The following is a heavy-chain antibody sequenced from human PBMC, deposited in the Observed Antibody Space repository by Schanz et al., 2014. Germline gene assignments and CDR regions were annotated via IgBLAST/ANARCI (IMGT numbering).Heavy chain of an antibody. CDR2: IRSKADGGTT. Sequence: VQLVESGGGLVKPGGSLRLSCTASGFTFTTAWMSWLRQAPGKRLEWVGRIRSKADGGTTDYAAPVKGRFTISRDDSKNTLFLQINSLKTEDTAVYYCTTVDCSSPSCPPWGQGTLVTVSS. CDR1: GFTFTTAW. V-gene: IGHV3-15*01. D-gene: IGHD2-2*01. CDR3: TTVDCSSPSCPP. J-gene: IGHJ5*02.